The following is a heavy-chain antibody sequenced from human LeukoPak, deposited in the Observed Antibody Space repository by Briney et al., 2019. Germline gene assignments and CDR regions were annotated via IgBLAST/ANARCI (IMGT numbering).Heavy chain of an antibody. CDR3: ARGPYYYGSGSYDY. J-gene: IGHJ4*02. Sequence: PSETLSLTCAVYGGSFSGYYWSWIRQPPGKGLEWIGEINHSGSTNYNPSLKSRVTISVDTSKNRFSLKLSSVTAADTAVYYCARGPYYYGSGSYDYWGQGTLVTVSS. CDR1: GGSFSGYY. CDR2: INHSGST. V-gene: IGHV4-34*01. D-gene: IGHD3-10*01.